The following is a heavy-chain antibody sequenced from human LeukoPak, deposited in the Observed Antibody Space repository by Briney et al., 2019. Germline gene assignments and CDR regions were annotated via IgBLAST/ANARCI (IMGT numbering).Heavy chain of an antibody. V-gene: IGHV1-8*01. CDR3: ARGPIGYYDILTG. J-gene: IGHJ1*01. CDR2: MDPNSGNT. D-gene: IGHD3-9*01. Sequence: ASVKVSCKASGYTFTSYDINWVRQATGQGLEWIGWMDPNSGNTGYAQKFQDRVTMTRNTSISTAYMELSSLRSEDTAVYYCARGPIGYYDILTGWGQGTLVTVSS. CDR1: GYTFTSYD.